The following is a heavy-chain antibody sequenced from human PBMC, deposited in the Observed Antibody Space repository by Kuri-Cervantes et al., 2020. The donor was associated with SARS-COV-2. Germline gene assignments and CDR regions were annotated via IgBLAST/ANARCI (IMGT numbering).Heavy chain of an antibody. CDR3: ARPGGFLDV. CDR1: GYSISSGYY. V-gene: IGHV4-34*01. Sequence: ESLKISCAVSGYSISSGYYWSWIRQPPGKGLEWIGEINHSGSTNYNPSLKSRVTISVDTSKNQFSLKSSSVTAADTAVYYCARPGGFLDVWGKGTTVTVSS. D-gene: IGHD4-23*01. J-gene: IGHJ6*04. CDR2: INHSGST.